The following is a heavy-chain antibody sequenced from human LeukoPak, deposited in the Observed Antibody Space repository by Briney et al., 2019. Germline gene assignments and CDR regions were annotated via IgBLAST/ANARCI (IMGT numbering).Heavy chain of an antibody. D-gene: IGHD3-22*01. Sequence: GRSLRLSCAASGFTCSRFGMHWVRQAPGKGLEWVAVIWYDGSNKYYADSVKGRFTISRDNSKNTLYLEMNSLRAEDTAVYYCARDYYYDSSGYWDYYFDYWGQGTLVSVSS. CDR1: GFTCSRFG. CDR3: ARDYYYDSSGYWDYYFDY. J-gene: IGHJ4*02. V-gene: IGHV3-33*01. CDR2: IWYDGSNK.